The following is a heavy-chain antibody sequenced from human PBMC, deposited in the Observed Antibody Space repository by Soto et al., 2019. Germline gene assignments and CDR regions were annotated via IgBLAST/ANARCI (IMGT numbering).Heavy chain of an antibody. CDR1: GYTFTSYG. V-gene: IGHV1-3*01. D-gene: IGHD6-13*01. CDR3: VRRHVSATGIDWFDP. J-gene: IGHJ5*01. CDR2: INAANGDT. Sequence: ASVKVSCKASGYTFTSYGIHWVRQAPGQRLEWMGWINAANGDTKYSPKFQGRVTITRDTSASTAYMELSSLRSEDTAVYYCVRRHVSATGIDWFDPWGQGTLVTAPQ.